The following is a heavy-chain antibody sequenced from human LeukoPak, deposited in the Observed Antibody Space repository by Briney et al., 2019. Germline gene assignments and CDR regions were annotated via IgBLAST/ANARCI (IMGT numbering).Heavy chain of an antibody. CDR1: GFTFSSYA. CDR2: ISGSGGST. J-gene: IGHJ6*02. D-gene: IGHD1-26*01. CDR3: AKDRGRVPGSRARYYGMEV. Sequence: PGGSLRLSCAASGFTFSSYAMSWVRQAPGKGLEWVSAISGSGGSTYYADSVKGRFTISRDNSKNTLYLQMNSLRAEDTAVYYCAKDRGRVPGSRARYYGMEVWGQGTTVTVSS. V-gene: IGHV3-23*01.